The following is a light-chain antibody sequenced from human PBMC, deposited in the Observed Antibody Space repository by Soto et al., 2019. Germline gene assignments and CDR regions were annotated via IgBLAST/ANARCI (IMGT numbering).Light chain of an antibody. CDR1: QSVSRN. Sequence: ILMTQSPATLSVSPGERATLSCRASQSVSRNLAWYQQRPGRAPRLLIYDASTRATNIPTRFSGSGSGTEFTLTISSLQSEDFAVYHWPLYTFGQGTKLEIK. CDR2: DAS. J-gene: IGKJ2*01. CDR3: PLYT. V-gene: IGKV3-15*01.